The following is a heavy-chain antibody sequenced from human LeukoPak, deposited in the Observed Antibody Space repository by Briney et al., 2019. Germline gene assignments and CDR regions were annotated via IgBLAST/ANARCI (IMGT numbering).Heavy chain of an antibody. CDR1: GGSISSYY. CDR3: AREMDSSSATIDY. CDR2: FYYSGST. J-gene: IGHJ4*02. Sequence: SETLSLTCTVSGGSISSYYWSWIRQPPGKGLEWIGYFYYSGSTYYNPSLKSRVTISVDTSKNQFSLKLSSVTAADTAVYYCAREMDSSSATIDYWGQGTLVTVSS. V-gene: IGHV4-59*12. D-gene: IGHD6-6*01.